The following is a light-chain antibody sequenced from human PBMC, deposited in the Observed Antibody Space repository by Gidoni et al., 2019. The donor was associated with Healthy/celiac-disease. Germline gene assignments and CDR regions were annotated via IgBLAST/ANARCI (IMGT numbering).Light chain of an antibody. CDR1: QSVSSC. CDR2: DAS. Sequence: DIVLTQSPATLSLSPGESATLSCSASQSVSSCLAWYQQKPGQAPRLLIYDASNRATGIPARFSGSGSGTDVTLTISSRETEDFAVYYCQQRSNWPPLTFGGGTKVEIK. V-gene: IGKV3-11*01. J-gene: IGKJ4*01. CDR3: QQRSNWPPLT.